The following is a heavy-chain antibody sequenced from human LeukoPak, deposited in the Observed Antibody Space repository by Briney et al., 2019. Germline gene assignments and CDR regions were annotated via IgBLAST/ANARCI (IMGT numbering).Heavy chain of an antibody. V-gene: IGHV1-18*01. CDR3: ARERIDFWSGYRRNDAFDI. CDR2: ISAYNGNT. J-gene: IGHJ3*02. D-gene: IGHD3-3*01. CDR1: GYTFTSYG. Sequence: GASVNVSYKASGYTFTSYGISWVRQAPGQGLEWMGWISAYNGNTNYAQKLQGRVTMTTDTSTSTAYMELRSLRSDDTAVYYCARERIDFWSGYRRNDAFDIWGQGTMVTVSS.